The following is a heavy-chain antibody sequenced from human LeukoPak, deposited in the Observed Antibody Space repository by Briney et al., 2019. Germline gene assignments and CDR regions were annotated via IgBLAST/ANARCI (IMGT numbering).Heavy chain of an antibody. V-gene: IGHV1-2*02. Sequence: ASVKVSCKASGYALTDHFMHWVRQAPGQGLEWMGWINSADTDYLQKFQGRVTMTRHTSSSTAYLDLSRLVSVDTAVYDCARGGLGGTFDIWGQGTMVTVSS. CDR2: INSADT. CDR3: ARGGLGGTFDI. CDR1: GYALTDHF. J-gene: IGHJ3*02.